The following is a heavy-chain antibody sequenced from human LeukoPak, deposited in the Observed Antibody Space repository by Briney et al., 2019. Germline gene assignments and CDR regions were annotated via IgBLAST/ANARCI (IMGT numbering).Heavy chain of an antibody. CDR1: GGSFSGYL. Sequence: PSETLSLTCGVYGGSFSGYLWNWIRQPPGKGLEWLGEINHSGSANYHPSLKSRVTISVDTSKNQFSLKLSSVTAADTAVYYCASLSRGLAYCGGDCYYDYWGQGTLVTVPS. J-gene: IGHJ4*02. V-gene: IGHV4-34*01. CDR3: ASLSRGLAYCGGDCYYDY. D-gene: IGHD2-21*01. CDR2: INHSGSA.